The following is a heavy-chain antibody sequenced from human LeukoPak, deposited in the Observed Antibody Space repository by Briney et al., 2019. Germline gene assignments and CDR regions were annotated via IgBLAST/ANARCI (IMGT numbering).Heavy chain of an antibody. D-gene: IGHD3-10*01. J-gene: IGHJ3*02. CDR1: GYTFTSYG. V-gene: IGHV1-18*01. CDR2: ISAYNGKT. Sequence: ASVKVSCKASGYTFTSYGISWVRPDPGQGLEWMGWISAYNGKTNYAQKLQGRVTMTTDTSTSTAYMELRSLRSDDTAVYYCARGLFYYGSGSSHDAFDIWGQGTMVTVSS. CDR3: ARGLFYYGSGSSHDAFDI.